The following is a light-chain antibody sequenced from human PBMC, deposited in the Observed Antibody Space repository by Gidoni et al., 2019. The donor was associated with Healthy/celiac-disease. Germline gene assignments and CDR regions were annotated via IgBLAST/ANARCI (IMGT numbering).Light chain of an antibody. CDR1: QSVSSSY. Sequence: ELVLTQSPGTLSLSPGERATLSFMASQSVSSSYLAWYQQNPGQAPRLLIYGASSRATGIPDRFSGSGSGTDFTLTISRLEPEDFAVYYCQQYGSSGFTFGPGTKVDIK. CDR3: QQYGSSGFT. V-gene: IGKV3-20*01. J-gene: IGKJ3*01. CDR2: GAS.